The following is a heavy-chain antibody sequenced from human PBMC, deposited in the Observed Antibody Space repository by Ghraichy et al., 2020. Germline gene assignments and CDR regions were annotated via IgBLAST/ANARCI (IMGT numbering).Heavy chain of an antibody. CDR3: ARDSTGALTAMLVSDFDY. D-gene: IGHD5-18*01. Sequence: GGSLRLSCAASGFTFSSYSMNWVRQAPGKGLEWVSYISSSSSTIYYADSAKGRFTISRDNAKNSLYLQMNSLRDEDTAVYYCARDSTGALTAMLVSDFDYWGQGTLVTVSS. CDR2: ISSSSSTI. V-gene: IGHV3-48*02. CDR1: GFTFSSYS. J-gene: IGHJ4*02.